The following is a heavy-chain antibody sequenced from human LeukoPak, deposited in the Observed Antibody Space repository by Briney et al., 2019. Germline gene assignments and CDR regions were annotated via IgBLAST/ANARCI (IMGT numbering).Heavy chain of an antibody. Sequence: SETLSLTCTVSGGSISSGPYYWGWIRQPPGKGLEWIGNIYYGENTYYNPSLKSRVTISVDTSKNQFSLKLSSVTAADTAVYYCARGAITMIDSGAFDIWGQGTMVTVSS. V-gene: IGHV4-39*07. CDR2: IYYGENT. CDR1: GGSISSGPYY. J-gene: IGHJ3*02. CDR3: ARGAITMIDSGAFDI. D-gene: IGHD3-22*01.